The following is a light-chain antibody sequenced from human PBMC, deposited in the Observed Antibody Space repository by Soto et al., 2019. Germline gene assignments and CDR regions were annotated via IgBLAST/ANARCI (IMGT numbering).Light chain of an antibody. CDR3: QQSYITPYT. J-gene: IGKJ2*01. CDR1: QSISVH. CDR2: AAS. V-gene: IGKV1-39*01. Sequence: DIQMTQSPSSLSASVGDTVTITCRASQSISVHLNWYQQKPGKVPKLLIYAASNLQSGVPLRFSGSGSDTDFALTIRSLQPEDFATYYCQQSYITPYTFGQGTKLEIK.